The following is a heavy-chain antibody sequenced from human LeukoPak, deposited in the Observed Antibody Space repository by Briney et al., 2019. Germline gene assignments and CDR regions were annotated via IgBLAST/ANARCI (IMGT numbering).Heavy chain of an antibody. CDR1: GFTYSDHY. V-gene: IGHV3-11*03. CDR2: ISTSSSYI. Sequence: GGSLRLSCAASGFTYSDHYMRWIRQAPGKGVEWVSYISTSSSYIYYADSVKGRFTISRDNAKNSLYLQMNSLRAEDTACYYCARHSSGYYYFDYWGQGTLVSVSS. D-gene: IGHD3-22*01. J-gene: IGHJ4*02. CDR3: ARHSSGYYYFDY.